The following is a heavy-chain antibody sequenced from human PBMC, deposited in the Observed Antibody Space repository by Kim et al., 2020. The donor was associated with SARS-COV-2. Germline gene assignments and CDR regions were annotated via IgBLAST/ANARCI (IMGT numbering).Heavy chain of an antibody. CDR1: GFTFSAYD. Sequence: GGSLRLSCATSGFTFSAYDMNWVRRAPGKGLEWLSFITTTSNAIYYADSVKGRFTISRDNAKNSLYLQMNSLRDEDTALYYCVRDRWGSAFDIWGQGTMVTVSS. V-gene: IGHV3-48*02. CDR3: VRDRWGSAFDI. J-gene: IGHJ3*02. CDR2: ITTTSNAI. D-gene: IGHD3-16*01.